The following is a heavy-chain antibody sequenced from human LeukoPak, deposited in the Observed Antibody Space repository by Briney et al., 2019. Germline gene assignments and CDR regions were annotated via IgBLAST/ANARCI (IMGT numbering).Heavy chain of an antibody. J-gene: IGHJ4*02. D-gene: IGHD3-22*01. V-gene: IGHV1-69*01. CDR2: IIPIFGTA. CDR3: ARAGEPQYYYDSSGYYYFDY. Sequence: SVKVSCKASGGTFSSYAISWVRQAPGQGLEWRGGIIPIFGTANYAQKFQGRVTITADESTSTAYMELSSLRSEDTAVYYCARAGEPQYYYDSSGYYYFDYWGQGTLVTVSS. CDR1: GGTFSSYA.